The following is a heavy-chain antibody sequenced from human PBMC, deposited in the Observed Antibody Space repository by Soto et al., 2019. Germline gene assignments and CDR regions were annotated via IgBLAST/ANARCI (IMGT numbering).Heavy chain of an antibody. V-gene: IGHV3-66*01. J-gene: IGHJ4*02. D-gene: IGHD6-19*01. CDR2: IYSGGST. CDR3: ARSNGYSSGWYVRYFDY. CDR1: GFTVSSNY. Sequence: PGGSLRLSCAASGFTVSSNYMSWVRQAPGKGLEWVSVIYSGGSTYYADSVKGRFTISRDNSKNTLYLQMNSLRAEDTAVYYCARSNGYSSGWYVRYFDYWGQGTLVTVSS.